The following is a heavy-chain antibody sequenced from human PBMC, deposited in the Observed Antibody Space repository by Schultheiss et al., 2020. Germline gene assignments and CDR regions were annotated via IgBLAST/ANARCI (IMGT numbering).Heavy chain of an antibody. D-gene: IGHD5-24*01. J-gene: IGHJ4*02. CDR3: AKGSSDGRPYYFDY. V-gene: IGHV3-23*01. CDR1: GFTFNDFA. CDR2: INNNGGDT. Sequence: GESLKISYAASGFTFNDFAMHWVRQAPGKGLEWVSAINNNGGDTYYADSVKGRFTISRDASKNTLYLQMNSLRADDTAVYYCAKGSSDGRPYYFDYWGQGTLVTVSS.